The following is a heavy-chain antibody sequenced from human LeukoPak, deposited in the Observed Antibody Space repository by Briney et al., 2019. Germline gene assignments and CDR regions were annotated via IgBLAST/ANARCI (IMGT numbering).Heavy chain of an antibody. D-gene: IGHD5-18*01. CDR1: GGSISSSNW. V-gene: IGHV4-4*02. CDR3: ARVTLSWIQLWCGMDV. J-gene: IGHJ6*02. CDR2: ISQSGST. Sequence: SETLSLTCAVSGGSISSSNWWSWVRQPPGKGLEWIGEISQSGSTNYNPSLKSRVTISVDKSKNQSSLKLSSVTAADTAVYYCARVTLSWIQLWCGMDVWGQGTTVTVSS.